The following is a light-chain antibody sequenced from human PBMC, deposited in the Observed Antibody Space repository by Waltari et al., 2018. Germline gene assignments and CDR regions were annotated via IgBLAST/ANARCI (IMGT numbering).Light chain of an antibody. V-gene: IGKV3-20*01. CDR2: GAS. Sequence: EIVLTQSPGTLSLSPGERATLSCRASQSVSSSYLAWYQPKPGQAPRILIYGASSRDTGVPDRFSGSGSGTDFTLTISRLEPEDFAVYYCQQYGSSPWTFGQGTKVEIK. CDR3: QQYGSSPWT. CDR1: QSVSSSY. J-gene: IGKJ1*01.